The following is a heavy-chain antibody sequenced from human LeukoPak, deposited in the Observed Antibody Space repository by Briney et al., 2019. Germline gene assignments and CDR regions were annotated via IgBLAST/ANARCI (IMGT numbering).Heavy chain of an antibody. CDR1: GFTFSSYG. D-gene: IGHD2-2*01. Sequence: GGSLRLSCAASGFTFSSYGMHWVRQAPGKGLEWVAFIRYDGSNKYYADSVKGRFTISRDNSKNTLYLQMNSLRAEDTAVYYCAKMAPLYCSSTSCSGWFDPWGQGTLVTVSS. J-gene: IGHJ5*02. V-gene: IGHV3-30*02. CDR2: IRYDGSNK. CDR3: AKMAPLYCSSTSCSGWFDP.